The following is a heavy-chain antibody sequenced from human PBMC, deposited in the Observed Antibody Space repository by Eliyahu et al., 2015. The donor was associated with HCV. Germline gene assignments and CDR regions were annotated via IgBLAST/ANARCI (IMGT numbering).Heavy chain of an antibody. CDR3: ARRIVDTAMAPPGYFDL. J-gene: IGHJ2*01. Sequence: QLQLQESGPGLVKPSETLSLTCTVSGGSXXSSXYYWGWIRQPPGKGLEWIGSIYYSGSTYYNPSLKSRVTISVDTSKNQFSLKLSSVTAADTAVYYCARRIVDTAMAPPGYFDLWGRGTLVTVSS. CDR2: IYYSGST. D-gene: IGHD5-18*01. V-gene: IGHV4-39*01. CDR1: GGSXXSSXYY.